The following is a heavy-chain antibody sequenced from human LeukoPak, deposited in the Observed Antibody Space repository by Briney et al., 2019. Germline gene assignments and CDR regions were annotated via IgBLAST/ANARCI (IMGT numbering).Heavy chain of an antibody. CDR1: GYTFTSYG. CDR2: ISAYNGNT. CDR3: ARVAAAGTSGVDY. J-gene: IGHJ4*02. V-gene: IGHV1-18*01. D-gene: IGHD6-13*01. Sequence: GASVKVSCKASGYTFTSYGISWVRQAPGQGLEWMGWISAYNGNTNYAQKYQARVTMTTDTSTSTAYMGLRSLRSDDTAVYYCARVAAAGTSGVDYWGQGTLVIVSS.